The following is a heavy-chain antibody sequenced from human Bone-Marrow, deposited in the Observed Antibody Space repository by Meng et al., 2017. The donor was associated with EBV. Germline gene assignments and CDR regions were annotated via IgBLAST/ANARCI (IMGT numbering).Heavy chain of an antibody. CDR1: GFTFSIYW. CDR2: INSDGSTT. V-gene: IGHV3-74*01. Sequence: EVPLLESWGGLVPPGGSFGLSCAASGFTFSIYWMHWVRQAPGKGLVWVSRINSDGSTTTYADSVKGRFTISRDNAKNTLYLQMNSLRAEDTAVYYCVREGGGSYQEYFQHWGQGTLVTVSS. D-gene: IGHD1-26*01. CDR3: VREGGGSYQEYFQH. J-gene: IGHJ1*01.